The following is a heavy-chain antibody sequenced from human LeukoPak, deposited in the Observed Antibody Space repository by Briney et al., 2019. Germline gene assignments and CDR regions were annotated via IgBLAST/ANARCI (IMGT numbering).Heavy chain of an antibody. J-gene: IGHJ4*02. CDR3: AKDQSRWELRPSYYFDY. V-gene: IGHV3-30-3*01. CDR2: ISYDGSNK. Sequence: GGSLRLSCAASGFTFSSYAMHWVRQAPGKGLEWVAVISYDGSNKYCADSVKGRFTISRDNSKNTLYLQMNSLRAEDTAVYYCAKDQSRWELRPSYYFDYWGQGTLVTVSS. CDR1: GFTFSSYA. D-gene: IGHD1-26*01.